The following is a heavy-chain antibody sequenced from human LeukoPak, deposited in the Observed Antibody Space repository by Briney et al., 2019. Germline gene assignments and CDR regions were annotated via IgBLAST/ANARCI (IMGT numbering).Heavy chain of an antibody. CDR1: GGSISSGRYY. D-gene: IGHD1-14*01. Sequence: PSQTLSLTCTVSGGSISSGRYYWSWIRQPAGKGLEWIGRIYTSGSTNYNPSLKSRVTISVDTSKNQFSLKLSSVTAADTAVYYCARGTGTEFDYWGQGTLATVSS. J-gene: IGHJ4*02. CDR2: IYTSGST. CDR3: ARGTGTEFDY. V-gene: IGHV4-61*02.